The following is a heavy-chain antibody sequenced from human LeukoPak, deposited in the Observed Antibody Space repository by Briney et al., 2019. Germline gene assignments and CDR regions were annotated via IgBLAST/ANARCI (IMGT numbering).Heavy chain of an antibody. Sequence: SETLSLTCAVHGGSFSGYYWSWIRQPPGKGLEWIGEINHSGSTNYNPSLKSRVTISVDTSKNQFSLKLSSVTAADTAVYYCARGRYGGNWGRGFDYWGQGTLVTVSS. V-gene: IGHV4-34*01. CDR1: GGSFSGYY. J-gene: IGHJ4*02. CDR2: INHSGST. D-gene: IGHD4-23*01. CDR3: ARGRYGGNWGRGFDY.